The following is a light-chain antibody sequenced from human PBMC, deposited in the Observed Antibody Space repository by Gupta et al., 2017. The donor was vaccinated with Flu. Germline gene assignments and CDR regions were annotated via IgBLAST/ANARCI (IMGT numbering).Light chain of an antibody. CDR3: HQCSSSPHT. CDR1: QSVDSNK. Sequence: GTLSLSPGERATVSCRASQSVDSNKLAWYQQRPGQAPTLLMSSASSRATGIPDRFSGSGSETDFTLTINRLEPEDFAVYFCHQCSSSPHTFGQGTKLDIK. J-gene: IGKJ2*01. CDR2: SAS. V-gene: IGKV3-20*01.